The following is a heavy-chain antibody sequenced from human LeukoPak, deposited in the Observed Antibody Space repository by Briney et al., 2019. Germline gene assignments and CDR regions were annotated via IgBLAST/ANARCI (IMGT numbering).Heavy chain of an antibody. Sequence: PSETLSLTCAVYGGSFSGYYWSWIRQPPGKGLEWIGEINHSGSTNYNPSLKSRVTISVDTSKNQFSLKLSSVTAADTAVYYFARAGTYYYGSGSYYNPFDYWGQGTLVTVSS. CDR3: ARAGTYYYGSGSYYNPFDY. V-gene: IGHV4-34*01. CDR2: INHSGST. J-gene: IGHJ4*02. CDR1: GGSFSGYY. D-gene: IGHD3-10*01.